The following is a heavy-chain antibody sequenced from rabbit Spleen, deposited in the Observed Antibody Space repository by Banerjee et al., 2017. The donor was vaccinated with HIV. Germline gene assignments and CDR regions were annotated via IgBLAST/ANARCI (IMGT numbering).Heavy chain of an antibody. CDR3: ARNIGGSAYGYFTL. CDR1: GFSFSSSYW. D-gene: IGHD6-1*01. V-gene: IGHV1S45*01. Sequence: EESGGDLVKPEGSLTLTCTASGFSFSSSYWICWVRQAPGKGLEWIACIYSGSGGSTYYASWAKGRFTISKTSSTTVTLQMTSLTAADTATYFCARNIGGSAYGYFTLWGQGTLVTVS. J-gene: IGHJ4*01. CDR2: IYSGSGGST.